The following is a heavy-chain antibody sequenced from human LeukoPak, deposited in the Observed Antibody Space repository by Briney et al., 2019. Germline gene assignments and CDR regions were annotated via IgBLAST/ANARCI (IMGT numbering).Heavy chain of an antibody. CDR2: IPHDGINT. V-gene: IGHV3-30-3*02. J-gene: IGHJ1*01. D-gene: IGHD3-10*01. CDR1: GFTFSDYS. CDR3: ANDSQYHGSGKQYVRH. Sequence: GGSLRLSCEAAGFTFSDYSMHWVRQAPGEGLEWVAGIPHDGINTDYADSVNGRFTITRDTSKNTVYLQMNSLMSEDTAVYLCANDSQYHGSGKQYVRHWGQGTLVTGSS.